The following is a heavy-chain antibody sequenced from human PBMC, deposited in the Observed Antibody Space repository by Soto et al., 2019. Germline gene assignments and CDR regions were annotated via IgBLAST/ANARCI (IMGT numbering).Heavy chain of an antibody. Sequence: EVQVVESGGGLVQPGGSLRLSCAAIGFSLRSDWMAWVRQIPGKGLEFVANIKEDGSVKNYVDSVKGRFSISRDNDKNSLYLQMNSLRAEDTAVYYCGTDRWGGAFDMWGQGTTVTDSS. D-gene: IGHD3-10*01. V-gene: IGHV3-7*01. CDR3: GTDRWGGAFDM. J-gene: IGHJ3*02. CDR1: GFSLRSDW. CDR2: IKEDGSVK.